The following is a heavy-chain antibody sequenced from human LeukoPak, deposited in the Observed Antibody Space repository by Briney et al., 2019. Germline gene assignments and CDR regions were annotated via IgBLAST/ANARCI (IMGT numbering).Heavy chain of an antibody. J-gene: IGHJ4*02. CDR1: GFTFSIYG. CDR2: IRYDGSNK. V-gene: IGHV3-30*02. Sequence: GGSLRLSCAASGFTFSIYGMHWVRQAPGKGLEWVAFIRYDGSNKYYADSVKGRFTISRDNSKNTLYLQMNSLRAEDTAVYYCAKGGTTVTTGLFDYWGQGTLVTVSS. CDR3: AKGGTTVTTGLFDY. D-gene: IGHD4-17*01.